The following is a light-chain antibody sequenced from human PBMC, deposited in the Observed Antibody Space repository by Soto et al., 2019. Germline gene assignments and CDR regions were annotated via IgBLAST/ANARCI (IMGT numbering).Light chain of an antibody. V-gene: IGKV3-15*01. CDR3: QQYNTWPLT. J-gene: IGKJ4*01. CDR2: GAS. Sequence: EILMTQSPATLSVSPGERATLSCRASQSVTSNLAWYQQKPGQPPRLLIYGASTRATGIPVRVSGSGSGTEFTLTISSLQSEDFAVYYCQQYNTWPLTFGGGTKVEIK. CDR1: QSVTSN.